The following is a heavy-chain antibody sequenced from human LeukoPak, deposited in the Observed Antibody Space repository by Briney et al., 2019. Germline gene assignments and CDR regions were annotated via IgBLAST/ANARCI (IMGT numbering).Heavy chain of an antibody. V-gene: IGHV3-48*01. Sequence: GGSLRLSCAASGFTFSNYNMNWVRQAPGKGLEWVSYISSSSGAVYYADSVKGRFTISRDNAKNSLYLQMNSLRAEDTAVYFCAREAYCGGDCYISYFDYWGQGTLVTVSS. J-gene: IGHJ4*02. CDR2: ISSSSGAV. CDR1: GFTFSNYN. CDR3: AREAYCGGDCYISYFDY. D-gene: IGHD2-21*01.